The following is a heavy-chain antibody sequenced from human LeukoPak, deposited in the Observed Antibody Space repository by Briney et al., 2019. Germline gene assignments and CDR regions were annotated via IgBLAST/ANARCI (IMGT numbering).Heavy chain of an antibody. CDR3: AKSGSGLWFGELSY. CDR2: ISGSGGST. Sequence: GGSLRLSCAASGFTFSSYAMSWVHQAPGKGLEWVSAISGSGGSTYYADSVKGRFTISRDNSKNTLYLQMNSLRAEDTAVYYCAKSGSGLWFGELSYWGQGTLVTVSS. V-gene: IGHV3-23*01. D-gene: IGHD3-10*01. CDR1: GFTFSSYA. J-gene: IGHJ4*02.